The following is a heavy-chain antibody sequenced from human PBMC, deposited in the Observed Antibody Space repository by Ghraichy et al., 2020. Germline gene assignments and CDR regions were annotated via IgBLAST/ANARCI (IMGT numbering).Heavy chain of an antibody. J-gene: IGHJ4*02. V-gene: IGHV3-48*02. CDR1: GFTFSSYS. Sequence: GGSLRLSCAASGFTFSSYSMNWVRQAPGKGLEWVSYISSSRGSIYYADSVKGRFTISRDNAKNSLYLQMNSLRDEDTAVYYCARGLPNPYYFDCWGQGTLVTVSS. CDR3: ARGLPNPYYFDC. CDR2: ISSSRGSI.